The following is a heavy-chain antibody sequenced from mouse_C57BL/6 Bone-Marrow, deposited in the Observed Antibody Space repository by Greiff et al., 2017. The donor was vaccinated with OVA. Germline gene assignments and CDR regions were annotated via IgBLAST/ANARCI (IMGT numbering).Heavy chain of an antibody. J-gene: IGHJ1*03. D-gene: IGHD1-1*01. CDR1: GYTFTDYY. CDR2: INPNNGGT. Sequence: EVQLQQSGPELVKPGASVKISCKASGYTFTDYYMNWVKQSHGKSLEWIGDINPNNGGTSYNQQFKGKATLTVDKSSSTAYMELRSLTSEDSAVYYCARDYYGSSWYFDVWGTGTTVTVSS. CDR3: ARDYYGSSWYFDV. V-gene: IGHV1-26*01.